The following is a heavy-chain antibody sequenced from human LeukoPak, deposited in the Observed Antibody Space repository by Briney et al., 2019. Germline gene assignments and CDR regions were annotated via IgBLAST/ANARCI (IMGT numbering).Heavy chain of an antibody. Sequence: ASVKVSCKASGYTFTGYYMHWVRQAPGQGLEWMGWINPNSGGTNYAQKFQGRVTMTRDTSISTAYMELSRLRSDDTAVYYCARRPRGYNYGHDAFDIWGQGTMVTVSS. CDR1: GYTFTGYY. J-gene: IGHJ3*02. CDR3: ARRPRGYNYGHDAFDI. CDR2: INPNSGGT. D-gene: IGHD5-18*01. V-gene: IGHV1-2*02.